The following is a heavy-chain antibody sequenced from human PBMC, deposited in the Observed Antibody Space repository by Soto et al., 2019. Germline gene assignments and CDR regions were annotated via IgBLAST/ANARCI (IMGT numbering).Heavy chain of an antibody. D-gene: IGHD1-1*01. CDR1: GGTFSSYA. V-gene: IGHV1-69*06. CDR3: ARDGSWNDRPNWFDP. Sequence: QVQLVQSGAEVKKPGSSVKVSCKASGGTFSSYAISWVRQAPGHGLEWMGGIIPIFGTANYAQKFQGRVTITADKSTSTAYMERSSLRSEDTAVYYCARDGSWNDRPNWFDPWGQGTLVTVSS. J-gene: IGHJ5*02. CDR2: IIPIFGTA.